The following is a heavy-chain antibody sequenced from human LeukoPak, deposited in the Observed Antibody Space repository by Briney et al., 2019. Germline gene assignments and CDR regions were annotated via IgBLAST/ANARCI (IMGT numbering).Heavy chain of an antibody. J-gene: IGHJ4*02. D-gene: IGHD5-18*01. CDR1: GYTFTGYY. CDR2: INPNSGGT. V-gene: IGHV1-2*02. Sequence: ASVKVSCKASGYTFTGYYMHWVRQAPGQGLEWMGWINPNSGGTNYAQKFQGRVTMTRDTSIGTAYMELSRLRSDDTAVYYCARDSSEDTAMVIDYWGQGTLVTVSS. CDR3: ARDSSEDTAMVIDY.